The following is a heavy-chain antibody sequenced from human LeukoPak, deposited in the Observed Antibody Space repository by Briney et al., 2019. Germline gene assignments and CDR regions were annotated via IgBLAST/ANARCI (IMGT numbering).Heavy chain of an antibody. J-gene: IGHJ4*02. D-gene: IGHD3-10*01. CDR3: TRKELSGSYFYY. Sequence: GGSLRLSCAASGFSFSGSAMHWVRHASGKALEWLGRIRSKANSYATAYAASVKGRFTISRDDSKKTAYLQMNSPKTEDTVVYYCTRKELSGSYFYYWGQGTLVTVSS. CDR2: IRSKANSYAT. CDR1: GFSFSGSA. V-gene: IGHV3-73*01.